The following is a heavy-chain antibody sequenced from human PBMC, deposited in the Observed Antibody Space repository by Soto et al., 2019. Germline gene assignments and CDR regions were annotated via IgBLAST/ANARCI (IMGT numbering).Heavy chain of an antibody. J-gene: IGHJ5*02. D-gene: IGHD5-12*01. V-gene: IGHV1-18*04. CDR3: ARRIDSGYDWDNWFDP. Sequence: ASVKVSCKASGYTFTSYGISWVRQAPGQGLEWMGWISAYNGNTNYAQKLQGRVTMTTDTSTSTAYMELRSLRSDGTAVYYCARRIDSGYDWDNWFDPWGQGTLVTVSS. CDR1: GYTFTSYG. CDR2: ISAYNGNT.